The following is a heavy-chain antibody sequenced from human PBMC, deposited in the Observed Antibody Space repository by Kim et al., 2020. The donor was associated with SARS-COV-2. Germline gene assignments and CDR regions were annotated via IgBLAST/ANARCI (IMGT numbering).Heavy chain of an antibody. CDR2: IIPIFGTA. Sequence: SVKVSCKASGGTFSSYAISWVRQAPGQGLEWMGGIIPIFGTANYAQKFQGRVTITADESTSTAYKELSSLRSEDTAVYYCARAPLASSPYLYGMDVWGQGTTVTVSS. CDR3: ARAPLASSPYLYGMDV. CDR1: GGTFSSYA. D-gene: IGHD2-2*01. J-gene: IGHJ6*02. V-gene: IGHV1-69*13.